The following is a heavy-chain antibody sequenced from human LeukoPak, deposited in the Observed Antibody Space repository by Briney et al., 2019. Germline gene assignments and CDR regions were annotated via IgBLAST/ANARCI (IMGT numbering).Heavy chain of an antibody. CDR3: ARGAPLRLGELSLGQYDY. CDR1: GYTFTSYG. D-gene: IGHD3-16*02. J-gene: IGHJ4*02. CDR2: ICAYNGNT. V-gene: IGHV1-18*04. Sequence: ASVKVSCKASGYTFTSYGISWVRQAPGQGLEWMGWICAYNGNTNYAQKLQGRVTMTTDTSTSTAYMELRSLRSDDTAVYYCARGAPLRLGELSLGQYDYWGQGTLVTVSS.